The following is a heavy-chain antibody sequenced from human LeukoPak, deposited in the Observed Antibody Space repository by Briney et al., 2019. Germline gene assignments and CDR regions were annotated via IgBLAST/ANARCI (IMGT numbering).Heavy chain of an antibody. D-gene: IGHD3-22*01. CDR1: GGSISSYY. CDR2: IYYSGST. Sequence: SETLSLTCTVSGGSISSYYWSWIRQPPGKGLEGIGYIYYSGSTTYNPSLKRRLTISVDASKNQFSLNLRSLTAADTAVYYCARGRQEVSMIVVVMTGVSYYLDVWGKGTTVTVS. J-gene: IGHJ6*03. CDR3: ARGRQEVSMIVVVMTGVSYYLDV. V-gene: IGHV4-59*12.